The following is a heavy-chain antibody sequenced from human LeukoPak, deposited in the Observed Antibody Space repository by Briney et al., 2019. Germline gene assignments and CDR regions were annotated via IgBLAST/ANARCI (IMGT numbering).Heavy chain of an antibody. D-gene: IGHD4-11*01. J-gene: IGHJ6*03. CDR3: ARIPPTVTTGGNYYYMDV. CDR2: IIPIFGTA. V-gene: IGHV1-69*05. Sequence: SVKVSCTASGGTFSSYAISWVRQAPGQGLEWMGGIIPIFGTANYAQKFQGRVTITTDESTSTAYMELSSLRSEDTAVYYCARIPPTVTTGGNYYYMDVWGKGTTVTVSS. CDR1: GGTFSSYA.